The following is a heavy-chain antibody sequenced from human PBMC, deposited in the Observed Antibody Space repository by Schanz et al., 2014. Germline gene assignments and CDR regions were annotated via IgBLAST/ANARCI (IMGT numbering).Heavy chain of an antibody. Sequence: QLQLQESGPGLVKPSETLSLTCTVSGGSMSSSSYYWGWIRQPPGKGLEWIGSMYYSGSTSYYYPPIKRRLTIPIDPHKHQFPLKLCSAPAADTAVYYCARQSPPAAIGFFYYGIDVWGQGTTVIVSS. CDR1: GGSMSSSSYY. CDR2: MYYSGSTS. D-gene: IGHD2-2*01. CDR3: ARQSPPAAIGFFYYGIDV. V-gene: IGHV4-39*01. J-gene: IGHJ6*02.